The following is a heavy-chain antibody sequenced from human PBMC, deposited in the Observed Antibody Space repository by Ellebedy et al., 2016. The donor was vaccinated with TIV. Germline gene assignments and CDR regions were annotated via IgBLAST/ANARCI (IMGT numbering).Heavy chain of an antibody. J-gene: IGHJ4*02. Sequence: GSLRLXCAVYGGSFSGYYWTWIRQAPGKGLEWIGEINDSGTTNYNPSLKSRVTISVDTSKNQFSLEMKSLTAADTAVYFCARGRRHYESSAYYLDYWGQGPLVTVSS. V-gene: IGHV4-34*01. CDR2: INDSGTT. CDR3: ARGRRHYESSAYYLDY. D-gene: IGHD3-22*01. CDR1: GGSFSGYY.